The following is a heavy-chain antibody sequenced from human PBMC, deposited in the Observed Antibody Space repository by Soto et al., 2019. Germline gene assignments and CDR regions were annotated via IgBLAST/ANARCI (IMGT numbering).Heavy chain of an antibody. V-gene: IGHV4-31*03. J-gene: IGHJ4*02. CDR2: RYYSEST. D-gene: IGHD2-15*01. CDR1: GGSITTGGYY. CDR3: ARTKCSGGSCYSWSLDY. Sequence: SETLSLTCTVSGGSITTGGYYWSWIRQLPGKGLEWIGHRYYSESTYYNPSLKSRVSISLDTSKNQFSLKLSFVTAADTAMYYCARTKCSGGSCYSWSLDYWGQGTPVTVSS.